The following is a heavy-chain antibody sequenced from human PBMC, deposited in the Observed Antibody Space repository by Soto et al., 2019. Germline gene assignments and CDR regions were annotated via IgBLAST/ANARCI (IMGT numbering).Heavy chain of an antibody. V-gene: IGHV4-31*03. J-gene: IGHJ4*02. CDR2: RYYSEST. D-gene: IGHD2-15*01. CDR1: GGSITTGGYY. CDR3: ARTKCSGGSCYSWSLDY. Sequence: SETLSLTCTVSGGSITTGGYYWSWIRQLPGKGLEWIGHRYYSESTYYNPSLKSRVSISLDTSKNQFSLKLSFVTAADTAMYYCARTKCSGGSCYSWSLDYWGQGTPVTVSS.